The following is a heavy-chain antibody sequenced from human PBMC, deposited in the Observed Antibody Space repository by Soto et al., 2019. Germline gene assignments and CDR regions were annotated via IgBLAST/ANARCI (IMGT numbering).Heavy chain of an antibody. Sequence: PGGALRLSSAAPGFSFGGYWMSWGRPATGKGLEWLATTKMDASEKKYVDSVKGRFTMSRDNAKNSLYLQMDSLRAEDTAVYYCARDSAYGSGASVNHYIDYWGHGTLVTVS. J-gene: IGHJ4*01. CDR2: TKMDASEK. CDR3: ARDSAYGSGASVNHYIDY. D-gene: IGHD3-10*01. CDR1: GFSFGGYW. V-gene: IGHV3-7*01.